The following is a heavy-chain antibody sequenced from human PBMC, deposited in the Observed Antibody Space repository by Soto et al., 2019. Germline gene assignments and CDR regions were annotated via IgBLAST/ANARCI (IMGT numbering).Heavy chain of an antibody. CDR3: ASIQEGSSWYNGMDV. Sequence: ASVKVSCKASGYTFTCYYMHWVRQAPGQGLEWMGWINPNSGGTNYAQKFQGRVTMTRDTSISTAYMELSRLRSDDTAVYYCASIQEGSSWYNGMDVWGQGTTVTVSS. J-gene: IGHJ6*02. V-gene: IGHV1-2*02. CDR2: INPNSGGT. CDR1: GYTFTCYY. D-gene: IGHD6-13*01.